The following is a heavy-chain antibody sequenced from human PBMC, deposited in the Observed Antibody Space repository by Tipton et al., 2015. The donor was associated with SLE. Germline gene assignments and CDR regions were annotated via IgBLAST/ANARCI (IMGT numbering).Heavy chain of an antibody. CDR2: INHSGST. CDR3: ARGRTDLDAFDI. D-gene: IGHD1-14*01. V-gene: IGHV4-34*01. Sequence: TLSLTCAVYGGSFSGYYWSWIRQPPGKGLGWIGEINHSGSTNYNPSLKSRVTISVDTSKNQFSLKLSSVTAADTAVYYCARGRTDLDAFDIWGQGTMVTVSS. CDR1: GGSFSGYY. J-gene: IGHJ3*02.